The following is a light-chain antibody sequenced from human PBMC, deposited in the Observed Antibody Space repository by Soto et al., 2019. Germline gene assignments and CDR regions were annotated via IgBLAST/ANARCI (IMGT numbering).Light chain of an antibody. CDR2: EVS. CDR3: SSYTSGSTRVV. J-gene: IGLJ2*01. CDR1: SSDVGAYNY. V-gene: IGLV2-14*01. Sequence: QSVLTQPASVSGSPGQSITISCTGTSSDVGAYNYVSWYQQPPGKAPQLMIYEVSNRPSGVSNRFSGSKSGNTASLTISGLQAEDAGDYYCSSYTSGSTRVVFGGGTKLTVL.